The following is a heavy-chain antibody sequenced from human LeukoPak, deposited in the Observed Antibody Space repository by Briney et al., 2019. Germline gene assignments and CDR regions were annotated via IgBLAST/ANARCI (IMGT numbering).Heavy chain of an antibody. J-gene: IGHJ6*02. CDR1: GGSISSGGYS. CDR3: ARVGGTNYYYYGMDV. D-gene: IGHD1-26*01. CDR2: IYHSGST. Sequence: PSETLSLTCAVSGGSISSGGYSWSWIRQPPGKGLEWIGYIYHSGSTYYNPSLKSRVTISVDTSKNQFSLKLSSVTAADTAVYYCARVGGTNYYYYGMDVWGQGTTVTVSS. V-gene: IGHV4-30-2*01.